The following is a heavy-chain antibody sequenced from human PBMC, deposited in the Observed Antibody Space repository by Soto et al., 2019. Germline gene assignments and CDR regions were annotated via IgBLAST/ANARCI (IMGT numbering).Heavy chain of an antibody. D-gene: IGHD5-12*01. J-gene: IGHJ5*01. V-gene: IGHV3-23*01. CDR2: ISGSGGST. Sequence: EVQLLESGGGLVQPGGSLRLSCAASGFTFSSYAMSWVRQAPGKGLEWVSAISGSGGSTFYADSVKGRFTISRDTSKNALFLQMHSLRAEDTAVYYWAKDRGRGYGWFGSWGQGTLFTVSS. CDR1: GFTFSSYA. CDR3: AKDRGRGYGWFGS.